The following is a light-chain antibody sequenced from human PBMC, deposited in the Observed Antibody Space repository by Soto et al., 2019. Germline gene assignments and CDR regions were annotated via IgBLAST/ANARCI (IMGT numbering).Light chain of an antibody. CDR3: SSFTSRNTLV. CDR2: DVR. CDR1: SSDIGGYNY. J-gene: IGLJ2*01. V-gene: IGLV2-14*03. Sequence: QSALTQPASVSGSPGQSITISCTGTSSDIGGYNYISWYQQHPGKVPKLMIYDVRHRPSGVSNRFSGSKSGNTASLTISGLQAEDEADYYCSSFTSRNTLVFGGGTKLTVL.